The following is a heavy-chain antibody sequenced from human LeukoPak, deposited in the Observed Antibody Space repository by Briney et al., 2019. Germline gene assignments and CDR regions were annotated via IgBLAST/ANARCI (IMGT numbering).Heavy chain of an antibody. CDR1: GGSFSPYY. D-gene: IGHD2-21*02. CDR3: ARGGFYCGGDCYVDY. CDR2: INHSGST. V-gene: IGHV4-34*01. Sequence: SETLSLTCAVYGGSFSPYYWSWIRQPPGKGLEWIGEINHSGSTNYNPSLESRVTISVDTSKNQFSLRLSSVTAADTAVYYCARGGFYCGGDCYVDYWGQGTLVTVSS. J-gene: IGHJ4*02.